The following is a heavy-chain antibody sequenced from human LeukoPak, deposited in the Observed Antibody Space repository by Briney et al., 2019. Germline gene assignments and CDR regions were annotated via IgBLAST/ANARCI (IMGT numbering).Heavy chain of an antibody. J-gene: IGHJ3*02. CDR3: ARDYYDSSGYYAFDI. Sequence: SVKVSCKASGGTFSSYAISWVRQAPGQGLEWMGRIIPIFGTANYAQKFQGRVTITTDESTSTAYMELSSLRSEDTAVYYCARDYYDSSGYYAFDIWGQGTMVTVSS. V-gene: IGHV1-69*05. CDR2: IIPIFGTA. D-gene: IGHD3-22*01. CDR1: GGTFSSYA.